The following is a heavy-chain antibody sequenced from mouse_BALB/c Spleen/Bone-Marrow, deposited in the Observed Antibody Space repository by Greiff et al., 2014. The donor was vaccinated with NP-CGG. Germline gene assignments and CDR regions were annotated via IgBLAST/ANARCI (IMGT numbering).Heavy chain of an antibody. Sequence: QLQQSGEGLVQPGGSRKLSCAASGFTFSSFGMHWVRQAPEKGLEWVAYISNGSSTIYYADTVKGRFTISRDNPKNTLFLQMTSLRSEDTAMYYCARKGAMITHYYAMDYWGQGTSVTVSS. CDR2: ISNGSSTI. CDR3: ARKGAMITHYYAMDY. CDR1: GFTFSSFG. J-gene: IGHJ4*01. V-gene: IGHV5-17*02. D-gene: IGHD2-4*01.